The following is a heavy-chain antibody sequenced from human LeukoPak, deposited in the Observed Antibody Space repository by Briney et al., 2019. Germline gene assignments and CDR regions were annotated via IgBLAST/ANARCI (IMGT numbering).Heavy chain of an antibody. D-gene: IGHD3-22*01. CDR1: GYTFTGYY. Sequence: GASVKVSCKASGYTFTGYYMHWVRQAPGQGLEWMGWINPNSGGTNYAQKFQGRVTMTTDTSTSTAYMELRSLRSDDTAVYYCASLTRGSGYEPVIYFDPWGQGTLVTVSS. V-gene: IGHV1-2*02. CDR3: ASLTRGSGYEPVIYFDP. CDR2: INPNSGGT. J-gene: IGHJ5*02.